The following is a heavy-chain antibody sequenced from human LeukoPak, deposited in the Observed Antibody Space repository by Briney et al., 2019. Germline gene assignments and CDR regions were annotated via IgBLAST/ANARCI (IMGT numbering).Heavy chain of an antibody. CDR2: MIPIFGTE. CDR1: GGTFISYA. J-gene: IGHJ6*04. Sequence: AVKVSCKAAGGTFISYAISWVGQAPGQGREGRGGMIPIFGTENYAQKFQGRGTIIADESTSTPYMELSSLRSEDTAVYYCAIPSRGGYYYYYGMDVWGKGTTVTVSS. D-gene: IGHD3-16*01. V-gene: IGHV1-69*01. CDR3: AIPSRGGYYYYYGMDV.